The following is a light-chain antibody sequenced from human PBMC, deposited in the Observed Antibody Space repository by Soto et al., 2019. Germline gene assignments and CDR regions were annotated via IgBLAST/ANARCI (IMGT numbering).Light chain of an antibody. CDR1: NIRSKS. J-gene: IGLJ1*01. Sequence: SYVLTQPPSVSVAPGQTAKITCGGNNIRSKSVHWYQQKPGQAPVLVVCDDTVRPSGIPDRFSGSNSENTATLTISRVEAGDEDDYHCQVWDSSSDHYVFGSGTKVTVL. CDR3: QVWDSSSDHYV. CDR2: DDT. V-gene: IGLV3-21*02.